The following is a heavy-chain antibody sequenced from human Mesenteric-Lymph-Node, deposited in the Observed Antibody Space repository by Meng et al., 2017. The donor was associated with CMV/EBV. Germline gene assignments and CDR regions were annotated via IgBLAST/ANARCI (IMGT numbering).Heavy chain of an antibody. D-gene: IGHD3-10*01. CDR1: GFTFSSYA. CDR2: IRYDGSNK. J-gene: IGHJ4*02. V-gene: IGHV3-30*02. CDR3: AKEFRSYFDY. Sequence: GGSLRLSCAASGFTFSSYAMHWVRQAPVKGLEWVAFIRYDGSNKYYAESVKGRFTISRDNSKNTLYLQMNSLTSEDTAVYYCAKEFRSYFDYWGQGTLVTVSS.